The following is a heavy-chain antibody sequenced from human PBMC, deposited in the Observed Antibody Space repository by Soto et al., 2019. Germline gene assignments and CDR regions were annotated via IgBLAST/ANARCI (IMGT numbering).Heavy chain of an antibody. Sequence: ASVKVSCKASGYTFTSYGISWVRQAPGQGLEWMGWISAYNGNTNYAQKLQGRVTMTTDTSTSTAYMELRSLRSEDTAVYYCAMVQVEAATPYAFDIWRQGSMVPASS. CDR1: GYTFTSYG. D-gene: IGHD2-15*01. V-gene: IGHV1-18*01. J-gene: IGHJ3*02. CDR3: AMVQVEAATPYAFDI. CDR2: ISAYNGNT.